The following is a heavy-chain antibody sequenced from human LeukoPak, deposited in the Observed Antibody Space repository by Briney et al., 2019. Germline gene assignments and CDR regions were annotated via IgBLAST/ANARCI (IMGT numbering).Heavy chain of an antibody. J-gene: IGHJ5*02. V-gene: IGHV3-74*01. CDR1: GFTFSDYW. CDR2: INPDGSSA. D-gene: IGHD4-11*01. Sequence: GGSLRLSCAASGFTFSDYWMHWVRQAPGKGLVWVSRINPDGSSASYADSVKGRFTISRDNAKNTLYLQMNSLRAEDTAVYYCARFKVTVTSIPWGQGTLATVSS. CDR3: ARFKVTVTSIP.